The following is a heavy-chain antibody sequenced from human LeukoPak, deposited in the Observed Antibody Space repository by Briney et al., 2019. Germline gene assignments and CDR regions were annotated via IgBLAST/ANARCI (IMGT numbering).Heavy chain of an antibody. CDR2: ISYSGFT. CDR3: AGHHPRNTVDF. CDR1: GGSISSYQ. D-gene: IGHD2/OR15-2a*01. V-gene: IGHV4-59*08. J-gene: IGHJ4*02. Sequence: SETLSLTCTVSGGSISSYQWSWIRQPPGKGLEWIGYISYSGFTNYNPSLKSRVTISLDTSRNQFSLKLTSVTAADTAVYYCAGHHPRNTVDFWGQGTLVTVSS.